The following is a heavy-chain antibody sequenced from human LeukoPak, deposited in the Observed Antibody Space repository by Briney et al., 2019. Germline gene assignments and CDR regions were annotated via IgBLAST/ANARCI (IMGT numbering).Heavy chain of an antibody. J-gene: IGHJ4*02. CDR2: IRYDGNNK. D-gene: IGHD1-14*01. CDR3: AKPAKTDSADY. V-gene: IGHV3-30*02. Sequence: GGSLRLSCAASGFTFSSYAMHWVRQAPGKGLEWVTFIRYDGNNKYYADSVKGRFTISRDNSKNTLYLQMNSLRAEDTAVYYCAKPAKTDSADYWGQGALVTVSS. CDR1: GFTFSSYA.